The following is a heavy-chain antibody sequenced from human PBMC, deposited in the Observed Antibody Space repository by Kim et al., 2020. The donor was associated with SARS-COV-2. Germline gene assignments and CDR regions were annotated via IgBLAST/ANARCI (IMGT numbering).Heavy chain of an antibody. J-gene: IGHJ4*02. Sequence: GGSLRLSCAASGFTFSGSAMHWVRQASGKGLEWVGRIRSKANSYATAYAASVKGRFTISRDDSKNTAYLQMNSLKTEDTAVYYCTARLRRDGYNSRLGYYFDYWGQGTLVTVSS. D-gene: IGHD5-12*01. CDR2: IRSKANSYAT. CDR3: TARLRRDGYNSRLGYYFDY. V-gene: IGHV3-73*01. CDR1: GFTFSGSA.